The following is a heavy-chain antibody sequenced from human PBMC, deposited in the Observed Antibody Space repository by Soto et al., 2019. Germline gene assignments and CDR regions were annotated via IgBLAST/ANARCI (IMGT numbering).Heavy chain of an antibody. V-gene: IGHV1-18*01. J-gene: IGHJ4*02. Sequence: QVHLVQSGPEVKKPGASVKVSCEVSGYGFRGQGVSWVRQAPGQRFEWMGWISGYNGNTDYARKFQGRLSLTTDTSTSTAYMELRGLRFDATSVYFCTRDRWGFAHYNSGYYPYSFDYWGQGSLVTVSS. CDR3: TRDRWGFAHYNSGYYPYSFDY. CDR2: ISGYNGNT. D-gene: IGHD3-22*01. CDR1: GYGFRGQG.